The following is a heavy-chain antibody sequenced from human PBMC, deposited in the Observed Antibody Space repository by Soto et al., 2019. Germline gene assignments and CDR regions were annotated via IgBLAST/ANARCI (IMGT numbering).Heavy chain of an antibody. J-gene: IGHJ4*02. Sequence: SETLSLTCAVYGGSFSGYYWSWIRQPPGKGLEWIGEINHSGSTNYNPSLKSRVTISVDTSKNQFSLKLSSVTAADTAVYYCARGRAELRGESGYSYYFDYWGQGTLVTVSS. CDR1: GGSFSGYY. D-gene: IGHD3-3*01. CDR3: ARGRAELRGESGYSYYFDY. V-gene: IGHV4-34*01. CDR2: INHSGST.